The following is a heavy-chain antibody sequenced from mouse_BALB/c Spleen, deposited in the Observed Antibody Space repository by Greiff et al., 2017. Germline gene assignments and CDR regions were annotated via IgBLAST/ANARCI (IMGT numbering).Heavy chain of an antibody. CDR2: FYPGSGSI. Sequence: VQLQQSGAELVKPGASVKLSCKASGYTFTEYIIHWVKQRSGQGLEWIGWFYPGSGSIKYNEKFKDKATLTADKSSSTVYMELSRLTSEDSAVYFCARHEEGYGNYLAWFAYWGQGTLVTVSA. CDR3: ARHEEGYGNYLAWFAY. J-gene: IGHJ3*01. CDR1: GYTFTEYI. D-gene: IGHD2-1*01. V-gene: IGHV1-62-2*01.